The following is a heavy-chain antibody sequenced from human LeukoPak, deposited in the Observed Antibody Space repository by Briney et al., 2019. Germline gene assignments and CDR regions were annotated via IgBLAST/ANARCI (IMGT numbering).Heavy chain of an antibody. J-gene: IGHJ4*02. Sequence: ASVKLSCKASAYTFTGYYMHWVRQAPGQGLEWMGWINPNSGGTNYAQKFQGRVTMTRDTSISTAYMELSRLRSDDTAVYYCARGPVGPEWLVWDFDYWGQGTLVTVSS. CDR1: AYTFTGYY. CDR3: ARGPVGPEWLVWDFDY. CDR2: INPNSGGT. V-gene: IGHV1-2*02. D-gene: IGHD6-19*01.